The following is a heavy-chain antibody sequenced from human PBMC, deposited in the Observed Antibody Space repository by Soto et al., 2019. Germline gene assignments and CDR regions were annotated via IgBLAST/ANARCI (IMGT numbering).Heavy chain of an antibody. V-gene: IGHV1-69*01. CDR1: GGTCSSYA. Sequence: QVQLVQSGAEVKKPGSSVKVSCKASGGTCSSYAISWVRQAPGQGLEWMGGIIPIFGTANYAQKFQGRVTITADESTSTAYMELSSLRSDDTAVYYCARDQGSSTPHANWFDPWGQGTLVTVSS. CDR2: IIPIFGTA. D-gene: IGHD6-13*01. CDR3: ARDQGSSTPHANWFDP. J-gene: IGHJ5*02.